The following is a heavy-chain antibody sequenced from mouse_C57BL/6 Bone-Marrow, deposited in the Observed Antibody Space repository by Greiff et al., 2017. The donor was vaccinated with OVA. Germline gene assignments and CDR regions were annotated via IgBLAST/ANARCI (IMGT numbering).Heavy chain of an antibody. D-gene: IGHD1-1*01. V-gene: IGHV2-3*01. Sequence: VKLMESGPGLVAPSQSLSITCTASGFSLTSYGVSWVRQPPGKGLEWMGAIWGDGSTNYHSALISRLSISKDNSKSQVFLKLNSLQTDDTAPYYCAKPGATVVARGFAYWGQGTLVTVSA. J-gene: IGHJ3*01. CDR3: AKPGATVVARGFAY. CDR2: IWGDGST. CDR1: GFSLTSYG.